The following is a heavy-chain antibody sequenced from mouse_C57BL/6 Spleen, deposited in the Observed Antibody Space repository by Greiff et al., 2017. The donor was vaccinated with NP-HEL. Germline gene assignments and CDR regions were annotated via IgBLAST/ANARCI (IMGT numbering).Heavy chain of an antibody. Sequence: QVQLQQPGAELVKPGASVKLSCKASGYTFTSYWMHWVKQRPGQGLEWIGMIHPNSGSTNYNEKFKSKATLTVDKSSSTAYMQLSSLTSEDSAVYYCARAYYGSWYFDGWGTGTTVTVSS. CDR3: ARAYYGSWYFDG. D-gene: IGHD1-1*01. V-gene: IGHV1-64*01. CDR1: GYTFTSYW. J-gene: IGHJ1*03. CDR2: IHPNSGST.